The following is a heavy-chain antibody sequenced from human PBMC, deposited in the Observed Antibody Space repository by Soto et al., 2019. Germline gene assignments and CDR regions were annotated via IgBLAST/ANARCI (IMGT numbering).Heavy chain of an antibody. J-gene: IGHJ4*02. V-gene: IGHV2-5*01. CDR2: IYWNDHK. CDR1: GLSLTTDGEG. D-gene: IGHD6-13*01. CDR3: VHRTIAAILDF. Sequence: SGPTLVNPTQTLTLTCSFSGLSLTTDGEGVGWIRQPPGKALEWLALIYWNDHKAYSQSLRSRVTITKDASRRQVVLTLTNTDPADTGTYFCVHRTIAAILDFWGQGTLVTVSS.